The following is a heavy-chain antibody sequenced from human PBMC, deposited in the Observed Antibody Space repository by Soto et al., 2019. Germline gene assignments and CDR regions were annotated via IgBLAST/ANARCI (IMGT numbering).Heavy chain of an antibody. CDR1: GFTFSSYG. Sequence: PGGSLRLSCAASGFTFSSYGMHWVRQAPGKGLEWVAVISYDGSNKYYADSVKGRFTISRDNSKNTLYLQMNSLRAEDTAVYYCAKDVLRFLEWLAFYGMDVWGQWTTVTVSS. D-gene: IGHD3-3*01. V-gene: IGHV3-30*18. CDR3: AKDVLRFLEWLAFYGMDV. J-gene: IGHJ6*02. CDR2: ISYDGSNK.